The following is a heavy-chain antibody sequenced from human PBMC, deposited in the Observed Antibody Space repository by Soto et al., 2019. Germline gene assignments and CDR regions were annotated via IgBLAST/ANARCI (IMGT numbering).Heavy chain of an antibody. CDR1: GFTFASYV. D-gene: IGHD3-16*02. CDR2: ISATGGST. CDR3: ANAEHPRRSIGFDY. V-gene: IGHV3-23*01. J-gene: IGHJ4*02. Sequence: GGSLRLSCAGSGFTFASYVMTWVRQAPGKGLEWVSSISATGGSTYYAGSVKGRFTISRDNSKNTLHLQMNSLRAEDTAIYYCANAEHPRRSIGFDYWGQGTLVTVSP.